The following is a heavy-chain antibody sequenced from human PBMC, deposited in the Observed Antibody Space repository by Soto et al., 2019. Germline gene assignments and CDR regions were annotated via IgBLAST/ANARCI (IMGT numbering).Heavy chain of an antibody. CDR2: VNPYSGDT. Sequence: QVQLVQSGAEVKKPGASVKVSCKASGYTFINYHVNWVRQATGQGLEYMGWVNPYSGDTGYAQKFQGRVTITRETSIGTAYMELSSLASDDTAGYYCAREVSGGHSDYWGQGTLVTVSS. J-gene: IGHJ4*02. CDR1: GYTFINYH. CDR3: AREVSGGHSDY. D-gene: IGHD2-15*01. V-gene: IGHV1-8*01.